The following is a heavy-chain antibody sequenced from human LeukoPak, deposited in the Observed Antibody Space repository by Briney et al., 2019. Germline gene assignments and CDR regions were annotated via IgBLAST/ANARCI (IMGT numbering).Heavy chain of an antibody. Sequence: PGGSPRLSCAASGFTFSSYAMSWVRQAPGKGLDWGSAISGSGGNTYYADSVKGRFTISRDNSKNTLYLQMNSLRAEDTAVYYCAKDQYGGNPQYYFDSWGQGTLVTVSS. CDR2: ISGSGGNT. V-gene: IGHV3-23*01. D-gene: IGHD4-23*01. J-gene: IGHJ4*02. CDR1: GFTFSSYA. CDR3: AKDQYGGNPQYYFDS.